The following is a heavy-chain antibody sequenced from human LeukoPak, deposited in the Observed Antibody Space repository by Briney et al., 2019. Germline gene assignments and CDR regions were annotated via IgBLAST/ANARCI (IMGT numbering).Heavy chain of an antibody. D-gene: IGHD1-26*01. V-gene: IGHV4-38-2*01. J-gene: IGHJ4*02. Sequence: PSETLSLTCAVSGYSISSGYYGGWIRQPPGKGLEWIGSIYHSGSTYYNPSLKSRVPISVDTSKNQFSLKLSSVTAADTAVYYFASRGATTDYWGKGTRVTVSP. CDR2: IYHSGST. CDR1: GYSISSGYY. CDR3: ASRGATTDY.